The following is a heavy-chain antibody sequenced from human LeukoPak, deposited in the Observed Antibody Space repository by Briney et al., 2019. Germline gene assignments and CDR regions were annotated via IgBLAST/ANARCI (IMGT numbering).Heavy chain of an antibody. J-gene: IGHJ6*03. CDR3: ARYSSSWFLTDYYYYMDI. CDR2: ISYSGST. D-gene: IGHD6-13*01. Sequence: NPSETLSLTCTVSGGYIRSYSGSWIRQSPGKGLEWLGSISYSGSTGYNPSLNDRVPISVDRSKNNFSLRLTSVSAADTAVYYCARYSSSWFLTDYYYYMDIWGKGTTVIVSS. V-gene: IGHV4-59*08. CDR1: GGYIRSYS.